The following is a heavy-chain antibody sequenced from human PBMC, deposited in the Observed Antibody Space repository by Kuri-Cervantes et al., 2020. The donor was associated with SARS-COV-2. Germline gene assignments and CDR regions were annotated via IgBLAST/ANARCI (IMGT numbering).Heavy chain of an antibody. CDR1: GFPFSGFW. D-gene: IGHD3-22*01. Sequence: GEALKISWVASGFPFSGFWMSLVRQAPGKGLEWVSTISCSGGSAYYVDSVMGRFTISRDNSKNTLYLQMNSLRAEDTAIYYCTTYESTGYYYDYWGQGTLVTVSS. V-gene: IGHV3-23*01. CDR2: ISCSGGSA. CDR3: TTYESTGYYYDY. J-gene: IGHJ4*02.